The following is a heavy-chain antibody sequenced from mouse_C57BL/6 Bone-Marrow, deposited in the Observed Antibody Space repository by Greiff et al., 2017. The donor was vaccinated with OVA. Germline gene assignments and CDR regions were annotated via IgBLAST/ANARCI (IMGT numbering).Heavy chain of an antibody. J-gene: IGHJ1*03. V-gene: IGHV1-9*01. CDR2: ILPGSGST. Sequence: QVQLQQSGAELMKPGASVKLSCKATGYTFTGYWLEWVKQRPGHGLEWIGEILPGSGSTNYNEKFKGKATFTADTSSNTAYMQLSSLTTEDSAIYYCARFGWEGRVPSRYFDVWGTGTTVTVSS. CDR3: ARFGWEGRVPSRYFDV. D-gene: IGHD4-1*01. CDR1: GYTFTGYW.